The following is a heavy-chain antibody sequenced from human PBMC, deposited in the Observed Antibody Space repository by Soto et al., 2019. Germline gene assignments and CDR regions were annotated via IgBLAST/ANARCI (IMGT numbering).Heavy chain of an antibody. CDR2: ISSSSSYI. J-gene: IGHJ6*02. CDR3: ARDFTRGWHYYGMDV. CDR1: GFTFSSYS. V-gene: IGHV3-21*01. Sequence: EVQLVESGGGLVKPGGSLRLSCAASGFTFSSYSMNWVRQAPGKGLEWVSSISSSSSYIYYADSVKGRFTISRDNAKNSLYLQLNSLRAEDTAVYYCARDFTRGWHYYGMDVWGQGTTVTVSS. D-gene: IGHD3-3*01.